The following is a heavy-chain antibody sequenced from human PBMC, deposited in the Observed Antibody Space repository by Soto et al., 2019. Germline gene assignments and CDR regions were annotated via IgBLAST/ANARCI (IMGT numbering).Heavy chain of an antibody. CDR1: EFTFTGYE. V-gene: IGHV3-48*03. J-gene: IGHJ4*02. CDR2: ISPSGTTI. Sequence: GGSLRLSCAATEFTFTGYEMNWVRQAPGKGLEWISYISPSGTTIYYADSVKGRFTISRDNAKNSLYLQMHSLRAEDTAVYYYARVSGSMIVGALRFDYWGQGTLVTVSS. D-gene: IGHD3-22*01. CDR3: ARVSGSMIVGALRFDY.